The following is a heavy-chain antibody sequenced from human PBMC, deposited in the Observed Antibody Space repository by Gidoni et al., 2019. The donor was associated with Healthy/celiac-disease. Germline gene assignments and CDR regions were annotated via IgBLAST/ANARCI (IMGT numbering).Heavy chain of an antibody. V-gene: IGHV1-46*01. D-gene: IGHD6-6*01. J-gene: IGHJ5*02. Sequence: QVQLVQSGAEVKKPGASVKVSCTASGYTFTSYYMHWVRQATGQGLEWMGIINPSGGSTSYAQKFQGRVTMTRDTSTSTVYMELSSLRSEDTAVYYCARAPAPIAARPARHQDWFDPWGQGTLVTVSS. CDR2: INPSGGST. CDR3: ARAPAPIAARPARHQDWFDP. CDR1: GYTFTSYY.